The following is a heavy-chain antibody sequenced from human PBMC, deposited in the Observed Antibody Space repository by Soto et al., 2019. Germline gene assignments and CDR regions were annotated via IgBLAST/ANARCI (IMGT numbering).Heavy chain of an antibody. V-gene: IGHV4-59*01. Sequence: PSETLSLTCTVSGGSMSGYYWSWIRQPPGKGLEWIGYMYNTGSTVYNPSFKSRVTISVDTSKNEFSLKLNSVTAADTAVYYCARDLWGYCGTDCYPLDVWGQGTTVTVS. CDR3: ARDLWGYCGTDCYPLDV. J-gene: IGHJ6*02. D-gene: IGHD2-21*02. CDR1: GGSMSGYY. CDR2: MYNTGST.